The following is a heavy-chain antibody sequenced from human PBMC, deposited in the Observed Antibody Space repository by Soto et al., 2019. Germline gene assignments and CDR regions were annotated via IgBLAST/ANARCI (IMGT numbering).Heavy chain of an antibody. V-gene: IGHV4-4*07. D-gene: IGHD2-15*01. CDR1: GGSINTYY. CDR2: IYSSGAT. J-gene: IGHJ4*02. CDR3: AREHKVVNDFEF. Sequence: QVQLQESGPGLVMPSETLSLSCIVSGGSINTYYWNWIRQPAGKGLEWIGRIYSSGATNYNPSLKSRVTMSVDTSENHFSLRLSSVTPADTAVYYCAREHKVVNDFEFWGQGILVNVSS.